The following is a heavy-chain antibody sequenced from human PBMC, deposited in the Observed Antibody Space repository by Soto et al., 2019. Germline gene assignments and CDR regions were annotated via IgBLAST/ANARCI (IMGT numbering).Heavy chain of an antibody. CDR3: ARDQFRSHCYYGIDV. CDR2: IWYDGSNK. D-gene: IGHD2-21*01. Sequence: QVQLVESGGGVVQPGRSLRLSCAASGFTFSSYGMHWVRQAPGKVLEWVAVIWYDGSNKYYADSVKGRFTISRDNSKNTLYLQMNSLRAEDTAVYYCARDQFRSHCYYGIDVWGQGTTVTVSS. CDR1: GFTFSSYG. J-gene: IGHJ6*02. V-gene: IGHV3-33*01.